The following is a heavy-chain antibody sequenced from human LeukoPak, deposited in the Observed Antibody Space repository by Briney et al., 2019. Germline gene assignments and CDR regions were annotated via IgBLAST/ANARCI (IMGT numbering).Heavy chain of an antibody. CDR3: ARGGVTPVDH. J-gene: IGHJ4*02. V-gene: IGHV3-74*01. CDR1: GFPFNSFW. CDR2: MNEYSTTI. D-gene: IGHD5-18*01. Sequence: GGSLRLSCAASGFPFNSFWMHWVRQAPGKGRGWVSDMNEYSTTIKYADSVKGRFTISSDNAKSILYLQMNNLRAEDTAMYFCARGGVTPVDHWGQGTLVTVSS.